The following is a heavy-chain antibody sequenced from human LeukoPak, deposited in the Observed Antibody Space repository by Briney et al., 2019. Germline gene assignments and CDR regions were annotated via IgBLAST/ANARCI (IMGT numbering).Heavy chain of an antibody. Sequence: GGSLRLSCAASGFTVGNNYMSWVRQAPGKGLEWVSLIYSAGSTYYADSVRGRFTISRDSSKNTLFLQLNSLRAEDTAVYYSAAFSHKGVWGQGTTVTVS. D-gene: IGHD3-3*02. CDR2: IYSAGST. J-gene: IGHJ6*02. CDR1: GFTVGNNY. CDR3: AAFSHKGV. V-gene: IGHV3-66*01.